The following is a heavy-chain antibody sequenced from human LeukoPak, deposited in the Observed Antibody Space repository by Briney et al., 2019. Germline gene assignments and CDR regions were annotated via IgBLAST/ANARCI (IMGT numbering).Heavy chain of an antibody. Sequence: ASVKVSYKASGYTFTSYYMHWVRQAPGQGLEWMGIISPSCGGTSYAQKFQGRVTMTRDTSTSTVYMELSSLGSEDTAVYYCARDLGAQTMVFFDPWGQGTLVTVSS. CDR3: ARDLGAQTMVFFDP. V-gene: IGHV1-46*01. D-gene: IGHD4/OR15-4a*01. CDR1: GYTFTSYY. CDR2: ISPSCGGT. J-gene: IGHJ5*02.